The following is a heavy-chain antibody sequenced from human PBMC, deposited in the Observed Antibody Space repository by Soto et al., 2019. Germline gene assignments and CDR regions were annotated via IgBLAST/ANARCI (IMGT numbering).Heavy chain of an antibody. CDR1: GFTLSTYW. Sequence: GSLRLSCAASGFTLSTYWMSWGRQTPLKGLHWLANIKQDGSEKYFLDSVKGRFAISRDNAKSSVYLQMNSLRAEDTAVYYCARDIAVIGDCSGGTCYPGFDYWGQGTPVTVSS. J-gene: IGHJ4*02. CDR3: ARDIAVIGDCSGGTCYPGFDY. V-gene: IGHV3-7*03. CDR2: IKQDGSEK. D-gene: IGHD2-15*01.